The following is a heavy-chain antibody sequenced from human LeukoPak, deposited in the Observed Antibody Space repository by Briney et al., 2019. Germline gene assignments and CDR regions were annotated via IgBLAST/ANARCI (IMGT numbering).Heavy chain of an antibody. Sequence: GGSLRLSCAASGFTFSDYYMSWIRQAPGKGLEWVAVIWYDGSNKYYADSVKGRFTISRDNSKNTLYLQMNSLRAEDTAVYYCARDGEYSSSSDYFDYWGQGTLVTVSS. CDR3: ARDGEYSSSSDYFDY. CDR1: GFTFSDYY. J-gene: IGHJ4*02. CDR2: IWYDGSNK. D-gene: IGHD6-6*01. V-gene: IGHV3-33*08.